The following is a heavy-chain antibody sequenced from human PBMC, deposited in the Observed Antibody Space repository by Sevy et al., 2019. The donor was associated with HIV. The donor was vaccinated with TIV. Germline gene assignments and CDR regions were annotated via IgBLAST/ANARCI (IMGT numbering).Heavy chain of an antibody. D-gene: IGHD3-22*01. J-gene: IGHJ4*02. CDR2: IYYSGST. CDR1: GGSINNYF. V-gene: IGHV4-59*01. CDR3: AKEAPGYNYDTSGSFDY. Sequence: SETLSLTCTVSGGSINNYFWSWIRQPPGKGLEWIGYIYYSGSTNYNPSLKSRVTISVDTSKTQFSLKLTSVTAADTAVYYCAKEAPGYNYDTSGSFDYWGQGTLVTVSS.